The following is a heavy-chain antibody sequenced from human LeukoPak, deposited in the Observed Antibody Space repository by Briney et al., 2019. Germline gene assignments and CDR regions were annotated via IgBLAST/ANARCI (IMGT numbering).Heavy chain of an antibody. D-gene: IGHD4-17*01. CDR1: GYTFTNYD. J-gene: IGHJ4*02. CDR2: ISAHNGNT. CDR3: ARLAYGADYIDY. Sequence: ASVKVSCKASGYTFTNYDINWVRQAPGQGLEWMGWISAHNGNTNYAQKLQGRVTMTTDTSTTTAYMEMRSLRSDDTAVYYCARLAYGADYIDYWGQGTLVTVSS. V-gene: IGHV1-18*01.